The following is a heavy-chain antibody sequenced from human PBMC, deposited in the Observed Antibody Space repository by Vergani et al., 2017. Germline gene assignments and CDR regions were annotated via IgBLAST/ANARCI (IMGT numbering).Heavy chain of an antibody. CDR3: ARAYYYDXSGYYLYYYYGMDV. Sequence: QVQLQESGPGLVKPSQTLSLTCTVSGGSISSGDYYWSWIRQPPGKGLEWIGYIYYSGSTYYNPSLKSRVTISVDKSKNQFSLKLSSVTAADTAVYYCARAYYYDXSGYYLYYYYGMDVWGQGTTVTVSS. CDR1: GGSISSGDYY. J-gene: IGHJ6*02. D-gene: IGHD3-22*01. CDR2: IYYSGST. V-gene: IGHV4-30-4*08.